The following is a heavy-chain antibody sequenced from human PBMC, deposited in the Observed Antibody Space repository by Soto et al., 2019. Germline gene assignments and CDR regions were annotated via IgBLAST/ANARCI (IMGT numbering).Heavy chain of an antibody. J-gene: IGHJ4*02. CDR1: GGSISSSSYY. D-gene: IGHD5-12*01. CDR3: ARQGFGYGTEGGRDFDY. CDR2: IYYSGST. Sequence: QLQLQESGPGLVKPSETLSLTCTVSGGSISSSSYYWGWIRQPPGKGLEWIGSIYYSGSTYYNPSLKSRVTISVDTSKNQFSLKLSSVTAADTAVYYCARQGFGYGTEGGRDFDYWGQGTLVTVSS. V-gene: IGHV4-39*01.